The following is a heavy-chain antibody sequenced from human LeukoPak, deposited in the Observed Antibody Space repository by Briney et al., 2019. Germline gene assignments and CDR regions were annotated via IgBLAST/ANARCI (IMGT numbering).Heavy chain of an antibody. CDR1: GFTFSSYG. Sequence: GGSLRLSCAASGFTFSSYGMHWVRQAPGKGLEWVAVIWYDGSNENYADSVKGRFTISRDNTKNSLYLQMNSLRAEDTAVYYCARALYGSGSYSTYWGQGTLVTVSS. D-gene: IGHD3-10*01. CDR3: ARALYGSGSYSTY. CDR2: IWYDGSNE. J-gene: IGHJ4*02. V-gene: IGHV3-33*01.